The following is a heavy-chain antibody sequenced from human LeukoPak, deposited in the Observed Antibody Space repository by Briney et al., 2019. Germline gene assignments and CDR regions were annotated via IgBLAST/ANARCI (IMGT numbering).Heavy chain of an antibody. CDR3: ARDSSGWLRYYYYYMDV. D-gene: IGHD6-19*01. CDR2: INPNSGGT. CDR1: GYTFTVYY. Sequence: ASVKVSCKASGYTFTVYYMHWVRQAPGQGLEWMGWINPNSGGTNYAQKFQGRVTMTRDTSISTAYMELSRLRSDDTAVYYCARDSSGWLRYYYYYMDVWGKGTTVTVSS. V-gene: IGHV1-2*02. J-gene: IGHJ6*03.